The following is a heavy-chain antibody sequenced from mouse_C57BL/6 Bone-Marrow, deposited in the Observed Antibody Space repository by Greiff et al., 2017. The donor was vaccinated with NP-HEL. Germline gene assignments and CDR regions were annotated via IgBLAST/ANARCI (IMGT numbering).Heavy chain of an antibody. V-gene: IGHV5-17*01. CDR1: GFTFSDYG. J-gene: IGHJ3*01. Sequence: EVKVVESGGGLVKPGGSLKLSCAASGFTFSDYGMHWVRQAPEKGLEWVAYISSGSSTIYYADTVKGRFTISRDNAKNTLFLQMTSLRSEDTAMYYCARDYDDAYWGQGTLVTVSA. CDR2: ISSGSSTI. D-gene: IGHD2-4*01. CDR3: ARDYDDAY.